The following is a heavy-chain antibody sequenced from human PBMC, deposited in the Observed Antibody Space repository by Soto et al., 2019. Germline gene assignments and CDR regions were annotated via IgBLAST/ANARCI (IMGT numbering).Heavy chain of an antibody. CDR1: GFTLNNYF. Sequence: GGSLRLSCAASGFTLNNYFMSWVRQAPGKGLEWVANIKQDGSEIYYVDSVKGRFTIPRDNAKNSLYLQMSGLRAEDTAVYYCARSWREDYYGMDVWGQGTTVTVSS. V-gene: IGHV3-7*03. CDR2: IKQDGSEI. J-gene: IGHJ6*02. D-gene: IGHD1-26*01. CDR3: ARSWREDYYGMDV.